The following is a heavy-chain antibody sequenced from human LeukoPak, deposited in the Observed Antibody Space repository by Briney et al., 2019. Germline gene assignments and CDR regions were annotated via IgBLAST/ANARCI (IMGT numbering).Heavy chain of an antibody. V-gene: IGHV4-31*03. J-gene: IGHJ5*02. CDR2: IYYSGST. Sequence: PWQTLSLTCTVSGGSISSGGYYWSWIRQHPGKGLEWIGYIYYSGSTYYNPSLKSRVTISVDTSKNQFSLKLSSVTAADTAVYYCARATFDYDILTGYYWFDPWGQGTLVTVP. CDR3: ARATFDYDILTGYYWFDP. CDR1: GGSISSGGYY. D-gene: IGHD3-9*01.